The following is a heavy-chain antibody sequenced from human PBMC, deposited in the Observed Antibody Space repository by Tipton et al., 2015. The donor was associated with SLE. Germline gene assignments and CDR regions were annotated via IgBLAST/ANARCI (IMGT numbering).Heavy chain of an antibody. CDR3: ARIGRGYCSSTSCYRGGNYFDY. J-gene: IGHJ4*02. V-gene: IGHV3-23*01. CDR2: ISGSGGST. D-gene: IGHD2-2*02. Sequence: SLRLSCAASGFTFSSYGMHWVRQAPGKGLEWVSAISGSGGSTYYADSVKGRFTISRDNSKNTLYLQMNSLRAEDTAVYYCARIGRGYCSSTSCYRGGNYFDYWGQGTLVTVSS. CDR1: GFTFSSYG.